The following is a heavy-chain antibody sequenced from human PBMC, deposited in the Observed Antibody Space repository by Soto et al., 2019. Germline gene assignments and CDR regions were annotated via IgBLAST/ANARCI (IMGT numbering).Heavy chain of an antibody. Sequence: ASVKVSCKASGYTFTSYGISWVRQAPGQGLEWMGWISAYNGNTNYAQKLQGRVTMTTETSTSTAYMELRSLRSDDTAVYYCARDGIAAAGTGYYYYGMDVWGQGTTVTVSS. J-gene: IGHJ6*02. CDR2: ISAYNGNT. V-gene: IGHV1-18*01. D-gene: IGHD6-13*01. CDR3: ARDGIAAAGTGYYYYGMDV. CDR1: GYTFTSYG.